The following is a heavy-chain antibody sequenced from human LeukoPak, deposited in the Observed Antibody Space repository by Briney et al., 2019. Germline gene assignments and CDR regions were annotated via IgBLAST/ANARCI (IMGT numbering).Heavy chain of an antibody. CDR1: GFIFSSHT. D-gene: IGHD6-13*01. V-gene: IGHV3-23*01. CDR2: ITGSGGHT. CDR3: AKRPTIAAAYYFDS. J-gene: IGHJ4*02. Sequence: GGSLRLSCVASGFIFSSHTMSWVRQAPGRGLEWVSAITGSGGHTEYADPVKGRFTISRDNSKNTLYLQMNSLRAEDTALYYCAKRPTIAAAYYFDSWGQGTLVTVSS.